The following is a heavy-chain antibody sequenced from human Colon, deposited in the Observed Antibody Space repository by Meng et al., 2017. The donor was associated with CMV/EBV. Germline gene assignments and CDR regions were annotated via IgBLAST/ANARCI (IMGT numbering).Heavy chain of an antibody. Sequence: QLTRQECGPTLVKPTQSLTLPCTFSGFSFLTYKAGVGWIRHPPGKALEWLGFIYWDDDTRYSTSLTTRLTITRDTSKNQVILTMTNMDPADTAKYYCVRRSYSGQDDYWGQGALVTVSS. CDR1: GFSFLTYKAG. V-gene: IGHV2-5*02. J-gene: IGHJ4*02. D-gene: IGHD5-12*01. CDR2: IYWDDDT. CDR3: VRRSYSGQDDY.